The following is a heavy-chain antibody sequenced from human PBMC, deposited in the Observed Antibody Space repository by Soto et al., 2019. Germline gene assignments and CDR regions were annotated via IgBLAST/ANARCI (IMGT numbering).Heavy chain of an antibody. D-gene: IGHD3-3*01. CDR1: GFTFSSYS. J-gene: IGHJ6*02. CDR3: ARNYDFWSGYYGMDV. CDR2: ISSSSSTI. V-gene: IGHV3-48*02. Sequence: LRLSCAASGFTFSSYSMNWVRQAPGKGLEWVSYISSSSSTIYYADAVKGRFTISRDNAKNSLYLQMNSLRDEDTAVYYCARNYDFWSGYYGMDVWGQGTTVTVS.